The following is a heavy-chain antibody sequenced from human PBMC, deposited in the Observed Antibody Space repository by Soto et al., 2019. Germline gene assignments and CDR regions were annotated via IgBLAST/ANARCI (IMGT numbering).Heavy chain of an antibody. D-gene: IGHD3-22*01. V-gene: IGHV4-30-4*01. CDR1: GGSISSDDYY. Sequence: LSLTCTVSGGSISSDDYYWSWIRQAPGRGLEWIGYIHSSGSIYCNPSLKSRATMSIDTAGNQFSLKVSSVTVADTAVYYCARDLDGLHDDTSGPFPRPGWGQGTLVTVSS. J-gene: IGHJ1*01. CDR3: ARDLDGLHDDTSGPFPRPG. CDR2: IHSSGSI.